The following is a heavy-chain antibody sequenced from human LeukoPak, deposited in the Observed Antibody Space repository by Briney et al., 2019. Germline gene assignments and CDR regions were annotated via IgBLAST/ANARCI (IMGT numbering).Heavy chain of an antibody. V-gene: IGHV3-7*01. D-gene: IGHD6-13*01. Sequence: GGSLRLSCAASGFTFTTYWMTWVRQAPGKGLEWVANIKQDGSEAYYADSVKGRFTISRDNSKNTLYLQMNSLRAEDTAVYYCARGGWQQLVRSLPFDYWGQGTLVTVSS. CDR3: ARGGWQQLVRSLPFDY. CDR2: IKQDGSEA. CDR1: GFTFTTYW. J-gene: IGHJ4*02.